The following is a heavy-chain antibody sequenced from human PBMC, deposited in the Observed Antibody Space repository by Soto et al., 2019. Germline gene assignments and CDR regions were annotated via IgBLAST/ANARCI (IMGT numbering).Heavy chain of an antibody. CDR1: GYTFTGYY. CDR3: ARGGIEIWPPSAFAI. J-gene: IGHJ3*02. D-gene: IGHD5-18*01. CDR2: INPNSGGT. V-gene: IGHV1-2*02. Sequence: SVKVSCKASGYTFTGYYMHWVRQAPGQGLEWMGWINPNSGGTNYAQKLQGRVTMTTDTSTSTAYMELRSLRSDDTAVYHCARGGIEIWPPSAFAIWCHGTTAT.